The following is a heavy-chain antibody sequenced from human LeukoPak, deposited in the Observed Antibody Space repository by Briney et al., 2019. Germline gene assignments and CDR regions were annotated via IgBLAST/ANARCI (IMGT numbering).Heavy chain of an antibody. CDR3: AREDSSSWTGGIDY. Sequence: GGSLRLSCAASGFTFSSYWMHWVRHAPGKGLVWVSRINSDGSSTSYADSVKGRFTISRDNAKNTLYLQMNSLRAEDTAVYYCAREDSSSWTGGIDYWGQGTLVTVSS. CDR1: GFTFSSYW. CDR2: INSDGSST. D-gene: IGHD6-13*01. J-gene: IGHJ4*02. V-gene: IGHV3-74*01.